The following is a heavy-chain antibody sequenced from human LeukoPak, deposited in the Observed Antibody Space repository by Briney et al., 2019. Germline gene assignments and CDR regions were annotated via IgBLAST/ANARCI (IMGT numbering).Heavy chain of an antibody. V-gene: IGHV6-1*01. Sequence: SQTLSLTCVISGDSVSSKSATWSWVRQSPSRGLEWLGRTYYRSKWYSDYAVSVKSRMTINPDTSRNQFSLQLNSVTSEDTAVYCCARDGSPFTITSVFDFWGQGTLVTVSS. CDR2: TYYRSKWYS. CDR3: ARDGSPFTITSVFDF. CDR1: GDSVSSKSAT. D-gene: IGHD3-16*01. J-gene: IGHJ4*02.